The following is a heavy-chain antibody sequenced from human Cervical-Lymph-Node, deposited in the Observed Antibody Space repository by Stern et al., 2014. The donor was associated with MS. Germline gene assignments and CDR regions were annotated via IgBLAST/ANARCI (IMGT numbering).Heavy chain of an antibody. V-gene: IGHV1-2*02. Sequence: QMQLVQSGAEVKKPGASVKVTCKASENTFTGYYIHWVRQDPGQGIEWMGWINPNSGATNYAQRFQDRVSLTSDTSNTLAYMELDRLPSDDTAVYYCARISLGSGIDYWGQGSLVTVSS. D-gene: IGHD1-26*01. CDR3: ARISLGSGIDY. CDR1: ENTFTGYY. CDR2: INPNSGAT. J-gene: IGHJ4*02.